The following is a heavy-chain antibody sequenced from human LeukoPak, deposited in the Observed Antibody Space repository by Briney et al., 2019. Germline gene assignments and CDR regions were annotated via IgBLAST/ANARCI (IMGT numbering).Heavy chain of an antibody. CDR2: IYTSGST. V-gene: IGHV4-4*07. D-gene: IGHD3-10*01. CDR1: GGSISSYY. CDR3: AGSITMVRGVINY. Sequence: SEALSLTCTVSGGSISSYYWSWIRQPAGKGLEWIGRIYTSGSTNYNPSLKSRVTMSVDTSKNQFSLKLSSVTAADTAVYYCAGSITMVRGVINYWGQGTLVTVSS. J-gene: IGHJ4*02.